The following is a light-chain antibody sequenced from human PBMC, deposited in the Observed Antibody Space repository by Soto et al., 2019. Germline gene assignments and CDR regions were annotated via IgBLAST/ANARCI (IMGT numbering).Light chain of an antibody. CDR3: QQNNSDPRT. V-gene: IGKV1-5*03. J-gene: IGKJ1*01. CDR1: QNISSL. Sequence: DIPMTQSPSTLSASVGDRVTITCRASQNISSLLAWYQQTPGKAPKVLIYKASTLESGVPSRFSGSGSGTEFRLTISSLQRDDFAAYFCQQNNSDPRTCGQGNKVAIK. CDR2: KAS.